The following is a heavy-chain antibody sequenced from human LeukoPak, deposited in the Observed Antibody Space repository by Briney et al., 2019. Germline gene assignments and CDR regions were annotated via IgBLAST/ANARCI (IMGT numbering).Heavy chain of an antibody. V-gene: IGHV3-7*01. CDR2: IKQDGSEK. CDR3: AREWQGGIAAAGTRIEGDY. J-gene: IGHJ4*02. Sequence: ETLSLTRAVYGGSFSGYYWTWVRQAPGKGLEWVANIKQDGSEKNYVDSVKGRFTISRDNAENSLFLQMNSLRVEDTAVYYCAREWQGGIAAAGTRIEGDYWGQGTLVAVSP. CDR1: GGSFSGYY. D-gene: IGHD6-13*01.